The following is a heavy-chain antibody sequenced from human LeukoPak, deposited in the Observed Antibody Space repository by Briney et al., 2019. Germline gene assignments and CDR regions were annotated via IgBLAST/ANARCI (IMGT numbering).Heavy chain of an antibody. CDR1: VGSLSSYY. D-gene: IGHD3-10*01. CDR2: IYYSGST. CDR3: ARAGRVIARQFDY. Sequence: SGTLSLTCTDSVGSLSSYYWSWIRQPPGKGLERIGYIYYSGSTNYNPSLKSRATISVDTSKNQFSLKLSSVTAADTAVYYCARAGRVIARQFDYWGQGTLVTVSS. J-gene: IGHJ4*02. V-gene: IGHV4-59*01.